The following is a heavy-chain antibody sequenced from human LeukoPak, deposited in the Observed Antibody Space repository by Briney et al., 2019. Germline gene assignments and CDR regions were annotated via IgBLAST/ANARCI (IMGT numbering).Heavy chain of an antibody. D-gene: IGHD2-2*01. V-gene: IGHV3-23*01. CDR2: ISGSGGST. CDR3: AKDTESTVNYYSGMDV. J-gene: IGHJ6*02. Sequence: PGGSLRLSCAASGFTFSSYAMSWVRQAPGKGLEWVSAISGSGGSTYYADSVKGRFTISRDNSKNTLYLQMNSLRAEDTAVYYCAKDTESTVNYYSGMDVWGQGTTVTVSS. CDR1: GFTFSSYA.